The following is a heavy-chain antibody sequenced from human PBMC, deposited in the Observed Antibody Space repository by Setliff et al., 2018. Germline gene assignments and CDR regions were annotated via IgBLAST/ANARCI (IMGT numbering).Heavy chain of an antibody. Sequence: SETLSLTCNVFGESFDTYYWSWIRQPPGKGLEWFGEINQSGGGDYNPSFKGRVTISVDTSKKQFSLTLRYVTAADTALYYCRQAVVGRDVFDIWGQGTVVTV. J-gene: IGHJ3*02. CDR2: INQSGGG. CDR3: RQAVVGRDVFDI. CDR1: GESFDTYY. D-gene: IGHD1-1*01. V-gene: IGHV4-34*01.